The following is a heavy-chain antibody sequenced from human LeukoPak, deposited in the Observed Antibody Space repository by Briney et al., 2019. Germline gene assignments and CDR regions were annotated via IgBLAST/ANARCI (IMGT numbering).Heavy chain of an antibody. J-gene: IGHJ4*02. Sequence: GGSLRLSCSASGFTFSSYAMHWVRQAPGKGLEYVSAISSNGGSTYYADSVKGRFTISRDNSKNTLYLQMSSLRAEDRAVYFCARDPGNSPFDYWGQGTLVTVSS. CDR1: GFTFSSYA. D-gene: IGHD1-1*01. CDR2: ISSNGGST. V-gene: IGHV3-64D*09. CDR3: ARDPGNSPFDY.